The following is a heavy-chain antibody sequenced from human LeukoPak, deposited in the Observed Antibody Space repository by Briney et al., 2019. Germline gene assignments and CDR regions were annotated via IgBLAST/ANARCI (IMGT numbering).Heavy chain of an antibody. Sequence: PSGTLSLTCAVSGGSISSSNWWSWVRQPPGRGLEWIGEIYHSGSTNYNPSLKSRVTISVDKSKNQFSLKLSSVTAADTAVYYCARDDYYDSSGYYSVGAFDIWGQGTMVTVSS. J-gene: IGHJ3*02. CDR2: IYHSGST. D-gene: IGHD3-22*01. CDR3: ARDDYYDSSGYYSVGAFDI. V-gene: IGHV4-4*02. CDR1: GGSISSSNW.